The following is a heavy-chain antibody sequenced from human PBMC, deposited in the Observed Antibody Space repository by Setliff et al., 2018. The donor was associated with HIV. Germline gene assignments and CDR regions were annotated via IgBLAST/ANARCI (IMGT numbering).Heavy chain of an antibody. CDR2: IYHSGST. CDR3: ARRGDFFYYAMDV. Sequence: SETLSLTCTVSGYSISSGYYWGWIRQPPGKGLEWIGSIYHSGSTYYNPSLKSRVTISVDTSKNQFSLKLSSVTAADTAVYYCARRGDFFYYAMDVWGQGTTVTVS. V-gene: IGHV4-38-2*02. J-gene: IGHJ6*02. CDR1: GYSISSGYY.